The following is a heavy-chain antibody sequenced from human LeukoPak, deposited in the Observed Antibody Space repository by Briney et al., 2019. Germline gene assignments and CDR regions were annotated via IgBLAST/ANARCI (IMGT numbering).Heavy chain of an antibody. CDR2: ISYDGSNK. Sequence: GGSLRLSCAASGFTFSTYAMHWVRQAPGKGLEWVAVISYDGSNKYSADSVKGRFTISRDNSKNTLFLQMNSLRAEDTAVYYCARTIAVAANWFDPWGQGTLVTVSS. D-gene: IGHD6-19*01. V-gene: IGHV3-30-3*01. CDR3: ARTIAVAANWFDP. CDR1: GFTFSTYA. J-gene: IGHJ5*02.